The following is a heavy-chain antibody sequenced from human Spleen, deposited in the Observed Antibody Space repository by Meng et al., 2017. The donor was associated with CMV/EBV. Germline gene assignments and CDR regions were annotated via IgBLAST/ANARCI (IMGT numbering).Heavy chain of an antibody. D-gene: IGHD2-2*01. CDR1: GSTFTGYY. CDR2: INPSGVVT. Sequence: CKASGSTFTGYYMHWVRQAPGQGLEWMGWINPSGVVTKYAPRFQGRVTLTWDTSISTAYLDLSRLTSDDTAVYYCARVSRLGYYFDCWGQGTLVTVSS. CDR3: ARVSRLGYYFDC. J-gene: IGHJ4*02. V-gene: IGHV1-2*02.